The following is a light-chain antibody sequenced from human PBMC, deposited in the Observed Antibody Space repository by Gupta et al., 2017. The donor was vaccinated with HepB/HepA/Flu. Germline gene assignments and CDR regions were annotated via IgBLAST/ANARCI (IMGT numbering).Light chain of an antibody. J-gene: IGLJ2*01. CDR3: AAWDDSLSAVV. Sequence: QSVLTQPPSASGTPGQRVTFPCSGSSSTFGGNYVYWYQQLPGTAPKLLIYRNNKRPSGVPDRFSGSKSGTSASLAISGLRSEDEADYYCAAWDDSLSAVVFGGGTKLTV. V-gene: IGLV1-47*01. CDR2: RNN. CDR1: SSTFGGNY.